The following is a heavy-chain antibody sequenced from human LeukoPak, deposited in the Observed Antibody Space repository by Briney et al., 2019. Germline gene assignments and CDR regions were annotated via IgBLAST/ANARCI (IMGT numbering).Heavy chain of an antibody. Sequence: GRSLRLSCAASGFTFSSYAMHWVRQAPGKGLEWVAVISYDGSNKYYADSVKGRFTISRDNSKNTLYLQMNSLRAEDTAVYYCARDPCFGSGSYCDDSFDYWGQGTLVTVSS. CDR2: ISYDGSNK. CDR1: GFTFSSYA. CDR3: ARDPCFGSGSYCDDSFDY. V-gene: IGHV3-30-3*01. D-gene: IGHD3-10*01. J-gene: IGHJ4*02.